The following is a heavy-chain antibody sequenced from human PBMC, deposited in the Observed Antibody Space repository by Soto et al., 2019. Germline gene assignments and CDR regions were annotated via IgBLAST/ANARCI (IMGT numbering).Heavy chain of an antibody. Sequence: QSGGSLRLSCAVSGFTFSPYSMNWVRQAPGKGLEWISYISSGGDTIYYADSVRGRFTVSRDNTKNSLYLQMDSLRDEDTAVYYCARDRSKIYGVVTPIDYWGQGTMVTVYS. CDR1: GFTFSPYS. J-gene: IGHJ4*02. CDR3: ARDRSKIYGVVTPIDY. D-gene: IGHD3-3*01. CDR2: ISSGGDTI. V-gene: IGHV3-48*02.